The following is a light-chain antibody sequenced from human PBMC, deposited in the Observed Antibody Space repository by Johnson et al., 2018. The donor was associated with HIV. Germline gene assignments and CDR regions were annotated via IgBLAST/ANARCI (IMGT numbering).Light chain of an antibody. Sequence: QSVLTQPPSVSAAPGQKVTISCSGSSSNIGNNYVSWYQQLPGTAPKLLIYENNKRPSGIPDRFSGSKSGTSATLGITGLQTGYEADYYCGTWDSSLSFYVFGTGTKVTVL. V-gene: IGLV1-51*02. CDR3: GTWDSSLSFYV. CDR1: SSNIGNNY. J-gene: IGLJ1*01. CDR2: ENN.